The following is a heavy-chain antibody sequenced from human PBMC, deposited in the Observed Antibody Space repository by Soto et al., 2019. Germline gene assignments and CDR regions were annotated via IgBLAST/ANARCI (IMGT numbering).Heavy chain of an antibody. D-gene: IGHD2-2*02. V-gene: IGHV1-2*02. CDR1: GYTFTGYY. Sequence: QVQLVQSGAEVKKPGASVKVSCKASGYTFTGYYMHWVRQAPGQGLEWMGWINPNSGGTNYAQKFQGRVTMTRDTSISTACMELSRLRSDDTAVYYCAGSGYIVVVPAAIGWFDPWGQGTLVTVSS. CDR2: INPNSGGT. CDR3: AGSGYIVVVPAAIGWFDP. J-gene: IGHJ5*02.